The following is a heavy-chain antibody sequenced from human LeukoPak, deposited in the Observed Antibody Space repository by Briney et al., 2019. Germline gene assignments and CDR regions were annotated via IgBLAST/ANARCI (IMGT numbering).Heavy chain of an antibody. CDR1: SDYW. Sequence: PGGSLRLSCAAFSDYWMTWVRQAPGKGLEWVANIKEDGSEKYYVDSVKGRFTISRDNAKNSLFLQMNSLRAEDTAVYYCARINSGRHLGDAFDIWGQGTTVTVSS. CDR2: IKEDGSEK. J-gene: IGHJ3*02. CDR3: ARINSGRHLGDAFDI. D-gene: IGHD1-26*01. V-gene: IGHV3-7*01.